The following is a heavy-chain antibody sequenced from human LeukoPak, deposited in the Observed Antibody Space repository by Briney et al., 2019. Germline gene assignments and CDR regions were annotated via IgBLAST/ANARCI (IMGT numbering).Heavy chain of an antibody. CDR1: GFTFSSYS. CDR2: ISSSSSYI. Sequence: GGSLRVSCAASGFTFSSYSMNWVRQAPGKGLEWVSSISSSSSYIYYADSVKGRFTISRDNAKNSLYLQMNSLRAEDTAVYYCASPRAYSSSSFDYWGQGTLVTVSS. D-gene: IGHD6-6*01. V-gene: IGHV3-21*01. CDR3: ASPRAYSSSSFDY. J-gene: IGHJ4*02.